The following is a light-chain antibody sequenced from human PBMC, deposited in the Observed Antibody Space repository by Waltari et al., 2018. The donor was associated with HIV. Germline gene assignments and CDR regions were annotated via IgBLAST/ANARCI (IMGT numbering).Light chain of an antibody. CDR3: CSYAGSSTLV. Sequence: QSALTQPASVSGSPGQSITISCTGTSSDVGSYNLVSWYQQHPGKAPKLMSYEGSKRRSGVSNRFSGSKSGNTASLTISGLQAEDEADYYCCSYAGSSTLVFGGGTKLTVL. J-gene: IGLJ3*02. CDR1: SSDVGSYNL. CDR2: EGS. V-gene: IGLV2-23*01.